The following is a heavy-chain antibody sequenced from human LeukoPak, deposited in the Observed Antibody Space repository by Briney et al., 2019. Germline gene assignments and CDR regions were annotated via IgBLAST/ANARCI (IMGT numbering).Heavy chain of an antibody. CDR2: ISGSGGST. CDR1: GFTFSSYA. D-gene: IGHD3-3*01. V-gene: IGHV3-23*01. J-gene: IGHJ4*02. CDR3: AKDLHDYDFWSGFDY. Sequence: GGSLRLSCAASGFTFSSYAMSWVCQAPGKGLEWVSAISGSGGSTYYADSVKGRFTISRDNSKNTLYLQMNSLRAEDTAVYYCAKDLHDYDFWSGFDYWGQGTLVTVSS.